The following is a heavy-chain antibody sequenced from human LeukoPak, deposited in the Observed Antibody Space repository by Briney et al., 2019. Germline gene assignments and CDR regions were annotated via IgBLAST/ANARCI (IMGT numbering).Heavy chain of an antibody. CDR2: IYYSGST. Sequence: IPSETLSLTCTVSGGSISSSSYYWGWIRQPPGKGLEWIGSIYYSGSTYYNPSLKSRVTISVDTSKNQFSLKLSSVTAADTAVYYCAGDPGRYYDFWSGYYGIQPNWFDPWGQGTLVTVSS. J-gene: IGHJ5*02. CDR1: GGSISSSSYY. D-gene: IGHD3-3*01. CDR3: AGDPGRYYDFWSGYYGIQPNWFDP. V-gene: IGHV4-39*07.